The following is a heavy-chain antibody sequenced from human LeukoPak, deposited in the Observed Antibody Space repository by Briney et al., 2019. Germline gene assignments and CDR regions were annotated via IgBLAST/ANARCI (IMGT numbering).Heavy chain of an antibody. Sequence: PGGSLRLSCAASGFTFSSYAMHWVRRAPGKGLEWVAVISYDGSNKYYADSVKGRFTISRDNSKNTLYLQMNSLRAGDTAVYYCARGPSRRAYFDYWGQGTLVTVSS. CDR1: GFTFSSYA. J-gene: IGHJ4*02. V-gene: IGHV3-30-3*01. CDR2: ISYDGSNK. CDR3: ARGPSRRAYFDY.